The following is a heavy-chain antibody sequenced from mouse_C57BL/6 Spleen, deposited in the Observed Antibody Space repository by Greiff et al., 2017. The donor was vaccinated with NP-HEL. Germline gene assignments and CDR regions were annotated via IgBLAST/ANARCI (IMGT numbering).Heavy chain of an antibody. CDR3: ARRLRYGSSYNWYFDV. CDR2: IDPSDSET. Sequence: VQLQQPGAELVRPGSSVKLSCKASGYTFTSYWMHWVKQRPIQGLEWIGNIDPSDSETHYNQKFKDKATLTVDKSSSTAYMQLSSLTSEDSAVYYCARRLRYGSSYNWYFDVWGTGTTVTVSS. J-gene: IGHJ1*03. V-gene: IGHV1-52*01. CDR1: GYTFTSYW. D-gene: IGHD1-1*01.